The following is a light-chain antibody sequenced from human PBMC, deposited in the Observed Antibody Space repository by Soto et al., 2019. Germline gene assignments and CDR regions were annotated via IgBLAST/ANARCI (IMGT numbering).Light chain of an antibody. CDR1: QSVSSSY. Sequence: EIVLTQSPGTLSLSPGERATLSCRASQSVSSSYLASYQQKPGQAPRLLIYGASSKATGIPDRFSGSGSGTDFTLTISSLEPEDFAVYYCQQYGSSPRTFGQGTKVEIK. CDR3: QQYGSSPRT. J-gene: IGKJ1*01. CDR2: GAS. V-gene: IGKV3-20*01.